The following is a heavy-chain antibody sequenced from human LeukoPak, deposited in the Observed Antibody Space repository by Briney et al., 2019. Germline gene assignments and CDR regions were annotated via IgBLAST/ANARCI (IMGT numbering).Heavy chain of an antibody. J-gene: IGHJ5*02. Sequence: GASVKISCKASGYTFTSNHIHCVRQAPGQGLEWMGVINPSGDSTSYAQEFQGRVTMTRDTSTSTVYMELSSLRSEDTAIYYCAKLAASETGEGSWGQGTLVTVSS. D-gene: IGHD6-13*01. CDR1: GYTFTSNH. V-gene: IGHV1-46*01. CDR2: INPSGDST. CDR3: AKLAASETGEGS.